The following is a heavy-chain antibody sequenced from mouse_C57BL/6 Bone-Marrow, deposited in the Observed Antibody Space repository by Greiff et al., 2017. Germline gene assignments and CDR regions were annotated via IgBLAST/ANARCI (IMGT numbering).Heavy chain of an antibody. Sequence: EVKLMESGGGLVKPGGSLKLSCAASGFTFSSYAMSWVRQTPEKRLEWVATISDGGSYTYYQDNVKGRFTISRDNAKNNRYLQMSHLKSEDTAMDYCARHYYGRAWFAYWGQGTLVTVSA. D-gene: IGHD1-1*01. J-gene: IGHJ3*01. V-gene: IGHV5-4*03. CDR2: ISDGGSYT. CDR1: GFTFSSYA. CDR3: ARHYYGRAWFAY.